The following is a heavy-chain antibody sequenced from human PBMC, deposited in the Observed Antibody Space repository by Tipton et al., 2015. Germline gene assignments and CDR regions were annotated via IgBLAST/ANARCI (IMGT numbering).Heavy chain of an antibody. V-gene: IGHV4-30-4*01. Sequence: TLSLTCTVSGGSISSGDYYWSWIRQPPGKGLEWIGYIYYSGSTYYNPSLKSRVTISVDTSKNQFSLKLSSVTAADTAVYYCARGVPRGAVPGRFDSWGQGTLVPVSS. CDR1: GGSISSGDYY. CDR3: ARGVPRGAVPGRFDS. D-gene: IGHD1-26*01. CDR2: IYYSGST. J-gene: IGHJ4*02.